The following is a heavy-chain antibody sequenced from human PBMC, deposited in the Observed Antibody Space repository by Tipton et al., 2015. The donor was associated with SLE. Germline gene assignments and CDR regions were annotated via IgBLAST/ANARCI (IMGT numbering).Heavy chain of an antibody. J-gene: IGHJ4*02. Sequence: LRLSCAASGFTFSSYWMSWVRQTPGKGLQWIGNIYHRGNSYYKPSLKSRATISIDTSNNHFSLRLTSVTAADTAVYYCVRAGAKYSSSWLDYWGQGTLVTVSS. V-gene: IGHV4-59*08. D-gene: IGHD6-13*01. CDR3: VRAGAKYSSSWLDY. CDR2: IYHRGNS. CDR1: GFTFSSYW.